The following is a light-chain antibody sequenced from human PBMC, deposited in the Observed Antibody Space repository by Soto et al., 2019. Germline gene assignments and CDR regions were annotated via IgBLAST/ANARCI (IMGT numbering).Light chain of an antibody. Sequence: QSALTQPASVSGSPGQSITISCTGTSSDIGTYNLVSWYQQHPGKAPKLMIYEGNKRPSGVSNRFSGSRSGTTASLTISGLQAEDEADYYCCADAEGGTLVVGGGTKLTVL. V-gene: IGLV2-23*01. CDR1: SSDIGTYNL. CDR2: EGN. J-gene: IGLJ3*02. CDR3: CADAEGGTLV.